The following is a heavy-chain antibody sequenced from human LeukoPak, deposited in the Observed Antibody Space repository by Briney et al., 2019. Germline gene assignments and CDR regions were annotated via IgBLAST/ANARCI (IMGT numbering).Heavy chain of an antibody. CDR2: INPNSGGT. D-gene: IGHD1-26*01. CDR3: ARRPSLSYSGSYGYWFDY. J-gene: IGHJ4*02. CDR1: GYTFTGYY. V-gene: IGHV1-2*02. Sequence: GASVKVSCKASGYTFTGYYMHWVRQAPGQGLEWMGWINPNSGGTNYAQKFQGRVTMTRDTSISTAYMELSRLRSDDTAVYYCARRPSLSYSGSYGYWFDYWGQGTLVTVSS.